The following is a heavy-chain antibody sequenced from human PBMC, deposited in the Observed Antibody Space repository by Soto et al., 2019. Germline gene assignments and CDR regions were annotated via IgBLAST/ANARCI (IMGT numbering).Heavy chain of an antibody. J-gene: IGHJ4*02. CDR1: GGSFSGYY. CDR2: INHSGST. D-gene: IGHD2-8*01. CDR3: ARGEKRGGSTNRHYYFDY. Sequence: QVQLQQWGAGLLKPSETLSLTCAVYGGSFSGYYWSWIRQPPGKGLEWIGEINHSGSTNYNPSLKSRVTLSVAPSKNQFSLKLSSVTAADTAVYYCARGEKRGGSTNRHYYFDYWGQGTLVTVSS. V-gene: IGHV4-34*01.